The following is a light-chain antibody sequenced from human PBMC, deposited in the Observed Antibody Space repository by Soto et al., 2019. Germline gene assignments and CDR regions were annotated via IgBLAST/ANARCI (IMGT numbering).Light chain of an antibody. CDR1: QTVSSSY. CDR2: DAS. J-gene: IGKJ1*01. CDR3: QQRSNWPRT. Sequence: EIVLTQSPGTLSLSPGERATLSFRASQTVSSSYLAWYQQKPGQAPRLLIYDASNRATGIPARFSGSGSGTDFTLTISSLEPEDFAVYYCQQRSNWPRTFGQGTKVDNK. V-gene: IGKV3-11*01.